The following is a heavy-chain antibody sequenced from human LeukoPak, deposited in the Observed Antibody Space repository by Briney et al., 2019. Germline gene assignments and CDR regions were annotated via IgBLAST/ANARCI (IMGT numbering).Heavy chain of an antibody. CDR3: AKHYYDSSGYHDDAFGI. CDR1: GFTFSSYA. Sequence: PGGSLRLSCAASGFTFSSYAMSWVRQAPGKGLEWVSAISGSGGSTYYADSVKGRFTISRDNSKNTLYLQMNSLRAEDTAVYYCAKHYYDSSGYHDDAFGIWGQGTMVTVSS. D-gene: IGHD3-22*01. J-gene: IGHJ3*02. CDR2: ISGSGGST. V-gene: IGHV3-23*01.